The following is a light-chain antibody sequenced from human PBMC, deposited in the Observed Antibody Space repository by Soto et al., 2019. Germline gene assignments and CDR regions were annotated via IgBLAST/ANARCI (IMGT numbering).Light chain of an antibody. Sequence: EIQMTQSPVTLSVSPGERATLSCRASQNISINLAWYQQKPGQAPRLLIFGASTRATGIPARFSGSESETDLSLTISRLQSEDFAVYYCQHYNYWLWTFGQGTNVEIK. V-gene: IGKV3-15*01. CDR1: QNISIN. CDR3: QHYNYWLWT. CDR2: GAS. J-gene: IGKJ1*01.